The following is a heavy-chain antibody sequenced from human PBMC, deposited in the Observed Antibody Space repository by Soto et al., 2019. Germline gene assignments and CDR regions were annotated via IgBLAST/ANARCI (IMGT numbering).Heavy chain of an antibody. D-gene: IGHD6-6*01. CDR2: INPQSGGT. CDR1: GYTFTDYY. Sequence: QVQLVQSGAEVKNPGASVKVSCRTSGYTFTDYYLHWVRQAPGQGLEWMGWINPQSGGTNYAQRFLDWVTLTSDSSISTAYMELSRLKSDSTAVYYWARVPNFFEYSSPAPAYHFDYWGQGTLVTVSS. CDR3: ARVPNFFEYSSPAPAYHFDY. J-gene: IGHJ4*02. V-gene: IGHV1-2*04.